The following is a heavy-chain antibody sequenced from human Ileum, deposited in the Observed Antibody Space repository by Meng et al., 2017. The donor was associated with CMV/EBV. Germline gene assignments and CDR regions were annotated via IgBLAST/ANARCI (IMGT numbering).Heavy chain of an antibody. CDR2: ISYNGGRT. J-gene: IGHJ4*02. CDR1: GFTFSSYA. Sequence: GESLKISCAASGFTFSSYAMHWVRQAPGKGLEWVAYISYNGGRTYDADSVKGRFTISRDNSKNTVYLQMNSLRADDTAVYYCAREGTLSFSLDSWGQGTLVTVS. CDR3: AREGTLSFSLDS. V-gene: IGHV3-30*04. D-gene: IGHD3-10*01.